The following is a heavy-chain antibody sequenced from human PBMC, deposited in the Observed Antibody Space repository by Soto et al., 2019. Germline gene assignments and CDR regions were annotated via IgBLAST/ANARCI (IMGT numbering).Heavy chain of an antibody. D-gene: IGHD3-16*01. CDR3: ASLGVSGGSLWFDP. Sequence: LETLSLTCTVSGGSISSYYWSWIRQPPWKGLEWIGYIYYSGSTNYNPSLKSRVTISVDTSKNQFSLKLSSVTAADTAVYYCASLGVSGGSLWFDPWGQGTLVTVSS. CDR2: IYYSGST. J-gene: IGHJ5*02. V-gene: IGHV4-59*01. CDR1: GGSISSYY.